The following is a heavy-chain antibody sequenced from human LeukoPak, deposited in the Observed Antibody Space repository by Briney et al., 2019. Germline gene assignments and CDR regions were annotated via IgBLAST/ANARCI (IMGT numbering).Heavy chain of an antibody. CDR1: GFTFSSSA. D-gene: IGHD3-10*01. CDR3: ANDGIGVGYYFDY. Sequence: GGSLRLSCAASGFTFSSSAMHWVRQAPDKGLEWVAVISYDGSNKYHADSVKGRFTISRDNSENTLYLQMNSLRAEDTAVYYCANDGIGVGYYFDYWGQGTLVTVSS. J-gene: IGHJ4*02. V-gene: IGHV3-30-3*02. CDR2: ISYDGSNK.